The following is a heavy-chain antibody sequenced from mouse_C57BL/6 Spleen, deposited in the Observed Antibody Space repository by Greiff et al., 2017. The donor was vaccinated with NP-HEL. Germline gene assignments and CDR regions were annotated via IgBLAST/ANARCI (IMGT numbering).Heavy chain of an antibody. CDR1: GYSFTGYY. Sequence: EVQLQQSGPELVKPGASVKISCKASGYSFTGYYMNWVKQSPEKSLEWIGEINPSTGGTTYNQKFKAKATLTVDKSSSTAYMQLKNLTSEDSAVYYCARRAYYSNYRYAMDYWGQGTSVTVSS. J-gene: IGHJ4*01. V-gene: IGHV1-42*01. CDR2: INPSTGGT. D-gene: IGHD2-5*01. CDR3: ARRAYYSNYRYAMDY.